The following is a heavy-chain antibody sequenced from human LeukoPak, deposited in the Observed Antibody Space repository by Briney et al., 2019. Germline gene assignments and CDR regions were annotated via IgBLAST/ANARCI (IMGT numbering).Heavy chain of an antibody. D-gene: IGHD3-10*01. CDR2: IRYDGSNK. CDR3: AKEIGDMVREVYRLSWIDY. V-gene: IGHV3-30*02. Sequence: GGSLRLSCAASGSTFSSYGMHWVRQAPGKGLEWVAFIRYDGSNKYYADSVKGRFTISRDNSKNTLYLQMNSLRAEDTAVYYCAKEIGDMVREVYRLSWIDYWGQGTLVTVSS. CDR1: GSTFSSYG. J-gene: IGHJ4*02.